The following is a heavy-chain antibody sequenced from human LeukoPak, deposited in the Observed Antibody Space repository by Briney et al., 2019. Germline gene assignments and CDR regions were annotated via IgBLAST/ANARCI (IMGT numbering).Heavy chain of an antibody. J-gene: IGHJ6*02. D-gene: IGHD4-23*01. V-gene: IGHV1-2*02. Sequence: ASVKVSCKASGYTFTGYYIHWVRQAPGQGLEWMGWINPDSGGTNSAQNFQGRVTMTRDTSISTAYMELSRLRSDDTAVYYCARDTVVMSTPYYYYYGMDVWGQGTTVTVSS. CDR3: ARDTVVMSTPYYYYYGMDV. CDR1: GYTFTGYY. CDR2: INPDSGGT.